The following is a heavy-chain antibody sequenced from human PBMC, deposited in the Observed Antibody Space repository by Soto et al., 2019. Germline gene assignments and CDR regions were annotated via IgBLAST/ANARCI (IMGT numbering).Heavy chain of an antibody. Sequence: SETLSLTCNVSGGSISSSSYYWGWIRQPPGKGLEWIASIYYSGHTYYNPSLKSRVTISVDTSKNQFPLKLSSVTAADTAVYYCARESTTVVTGYDYWGQGTRVSVSS. D-gene: IGHD4-17*01. V-gene: IGHV4-39*06. J-gene: IGHJ4*02. CDR2: IYYSGHT. CDR1: GGSISSSSYY. CDR3: ARESTTVVTGYDY.